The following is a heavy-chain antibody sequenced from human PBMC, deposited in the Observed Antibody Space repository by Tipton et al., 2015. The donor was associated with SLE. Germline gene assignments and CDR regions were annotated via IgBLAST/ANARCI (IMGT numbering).Heavy chain of an antibody. D-gene: IGHD3-22*01. CDR3: ARDTDRGSSAYAGAFDF. CDR2: IYYTGSS. J-gene: IGHJ3*01. Sequence: TLSLTCTVSGASIRSGTYYWSWIRQPAGKGLEWIGYIYYTGSSSYNPSLKSRVTMSIDTSKNQFSLKLSSVTAADTAAYYCARDTDRGSSAYAGAFDFWGQGTVVTVSS. CDR1: GASIRSGTYY. V-gene: IGHV4-61*10.